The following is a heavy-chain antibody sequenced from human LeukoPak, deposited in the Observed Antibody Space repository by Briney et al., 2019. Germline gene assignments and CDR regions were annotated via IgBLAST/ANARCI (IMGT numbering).Heavy chain of an antibody. CDR3: AGGGRGYSGSYFSTY. Sequence: GGSLRLSCAASGFIFSDYYMRWIRQARGKGLEGGSYISSSGSTIHYADSVKGGFTISRDNAKNSLFLQMNSLRVEDTAVYYCAGGGRGYSGSYFSTYWGQGTLVTASS. CDR2: ISSSGSTI. J-gene: IGHJ4*02. CDR1: GFIFSDYY. V-gene: IGHV3-11*01. D-gene: IGHD1-26*01.